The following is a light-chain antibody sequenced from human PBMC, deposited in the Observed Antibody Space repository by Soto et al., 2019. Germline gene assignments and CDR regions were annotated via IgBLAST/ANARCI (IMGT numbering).Light chain of an antibody. J-gene: IGKJ1*01. V-gene: IGKV3-15*01. CDR2: GSS. CDR3: QQYKDWPHT. Sequence: LVLTQSPGTLSLSPGETATLSCRASQSVSNNLAWFQQKPGQAPRLLIYGSSTRATGIPARFSGRGSGTEFTLTISGLQSEDFAVYYCQQYKDWPHTFGQGTKVDI. CDR1: QSVSNN.